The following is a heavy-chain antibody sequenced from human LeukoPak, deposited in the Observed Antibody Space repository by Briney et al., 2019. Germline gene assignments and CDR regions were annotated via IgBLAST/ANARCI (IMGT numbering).Heavy chain of an antibody. Sequence: PGGSLRLSCTASGFTLGDYAMSWLRQAPGNGLVWVSVIYSGGSTYYADSVKGRFTISSDNSKNTLNLQMNSLRTEDTAVYYCARDLGTTVTIPAFDIWGQGTMVTVSS. V-gene: IGHV3-53*01. CDR2: IYSGGST. D-gene: IGHD4-17*01. CDR3: ARDLGTTVTIPAFDI. CDR1: GFTLGDYA. J-gene: IGHJ3*02.